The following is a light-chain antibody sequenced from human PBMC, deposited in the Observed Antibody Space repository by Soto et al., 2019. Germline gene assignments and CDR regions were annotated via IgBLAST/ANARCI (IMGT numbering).Light chain of an antibody. Sequence: ITMTQSPSTLSTSVGDRGTITCRASQSIKSWLAWYQQKPGTAPKLLIYDASTLESGVPSRFSGSGSGTEFTLTISSLQPDDFATFYCQQYDDYPPTFGGGTKVDIK. CDR3: QQYDDYPPT. CDR2: DAS. V-gene: IGKV1-5*01. CDR1: QSIKSW. J-gene: IGKJ4*01.